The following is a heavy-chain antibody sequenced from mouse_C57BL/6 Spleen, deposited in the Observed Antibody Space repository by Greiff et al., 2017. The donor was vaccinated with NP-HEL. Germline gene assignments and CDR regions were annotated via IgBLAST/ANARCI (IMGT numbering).Heavy chain of an antibody. CDR3: ARPYYYGNFGWFAY. Sequence: EVQVVESGGGLVKPGGSLKLSCAASGFTFSDYGMHWVRQAPEKGLEWVAYISSGSSTIYYADTVKGRFTISRDNAKNTLFLQMTSLRSEDTAMYYCARPYYYGNFGWFAYWGQGTLVTVSA. V-gene: IGHV5-17*01. CDR2: ISSGSSTI. CDR1: GFTFSDYG. D-gene: IGHD2-1*01. J-gene: IGHJ3*01.